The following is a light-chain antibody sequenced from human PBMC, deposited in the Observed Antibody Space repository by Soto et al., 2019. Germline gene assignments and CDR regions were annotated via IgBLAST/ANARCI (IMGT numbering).Light chain of an antibody. J-gene: IGLJ1*01. CDR1: SSDVGGYYY. CDR3: SSYTSSNTFYV. V-gene: IGLV2-14*01. CDR2: QVS. Sequence: QSVLTQPASVSGSPRQSITISCTGTSSDVGGYYYVSWYQHHPGKAPKLMIYQVSNRPSGVSNRFSGSKSGNTASLTISGLQAEDEADYYCSSYTSSNTFYVFGTGTKLTVL.